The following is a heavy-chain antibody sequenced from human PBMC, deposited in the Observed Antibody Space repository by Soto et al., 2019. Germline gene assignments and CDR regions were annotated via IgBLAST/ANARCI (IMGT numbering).Heavy chain of an antibody. Sequence: QINLKESGPTLVKPTQTLTLTCTFSGFSLSTSGVGVGWIRQPPGKVLEWLALIYWDDDKRYSPSLKSRLTITKDTSKNQVVLTMTNMDPVDTATYYCAHKLSSSGWYRYDYYYGMDVWGQGTTVTVSS. J-gene: IGHJ6*02. CDR1: GFSLSTSGVG. CDR2: IYWDDDK. V-gene: IGHV2-5*02. CDR3: AHKLSSSGWYRYDYYYGMDV. D-gene: IGHD6-19*01.